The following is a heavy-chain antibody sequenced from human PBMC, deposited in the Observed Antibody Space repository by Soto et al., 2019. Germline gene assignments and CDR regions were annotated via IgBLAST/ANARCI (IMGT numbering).Heavy chain of an antibody. D-gene: IGHD5-18*01. CDR3: VAHSYGRRDY. V-gene: IGHV3-72*01. CDR2: IRNKANSYTT. J-gene: IGHJ4*02. CDR1: GFTFSDHY. Sequence: EVQLVESGGALVQPGGSLRLSCAASGFTFSDHYMDWVRQAPGKGLEWVGRIRNKANSYTTDHAASVKGRFTISREDSRNSLYLQMNTLKTEDTAVYYCVAHSYGRRDYWGQGTLVTVSS.